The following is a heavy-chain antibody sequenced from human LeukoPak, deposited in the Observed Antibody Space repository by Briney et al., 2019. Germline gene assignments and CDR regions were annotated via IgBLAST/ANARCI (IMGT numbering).Heavy chain of an antibody. V-gene: IGHV1-69*05. CDR2: IIPIFGTA. CDR1: GGTFSSYA. Sequence: ASVKVSCKASGGTFSSYAISWVRQAPGQGLEWMGGIIPIFGTANYAQKFQGRVTMTRDTSTSTVYMELSSLRSEDTAVYYCARDGYGEDYYYMDVWGKGTTVTISS. CDR3: ARDGYGEDYYYMDV. D-gene: IGHD4-17*01. J-gene: IGHJ6*03.